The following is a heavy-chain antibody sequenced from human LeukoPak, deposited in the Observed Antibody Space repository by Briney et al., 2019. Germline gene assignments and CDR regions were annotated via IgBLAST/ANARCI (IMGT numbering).Heavy chain of an antibody. V-gene: IGHV3-21*01. Sequence: GGSLRLSCAASGFTFSSHAMNWIRQAPGQGLEWVSSIDYGGGFVKYADSVKGRFTISRDNAKNSLYLLMNSLRAEDTAVYYCARGGIQVSGIDEFDYWGQGTLVTVSS. CDR2: IDYGGGFV. J-gene: IGHJ4*02. D-gene: IGHD6-19*01. CDR1: GFTFSSHA. CDR3: ARGGIQVSGIDEFDY.